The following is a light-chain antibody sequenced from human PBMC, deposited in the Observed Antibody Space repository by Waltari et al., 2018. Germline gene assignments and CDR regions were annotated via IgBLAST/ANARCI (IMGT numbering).Light chain of an antibody. CDR3: QKGET. CDR2: FAS. J-gene: IGKJ1*01. V-gene: IGKV1-27*01. Sequence: DIQMTQSPSSLSDSVGDRVTITCRASQDITNSLAWYQQKPGKVPKLLIYFASTLQSGVPSRFSGGGSGTDFTLTISSLQPEDIATYYCQKGETFGQGTKVEIK. CDR1: QDITNS.